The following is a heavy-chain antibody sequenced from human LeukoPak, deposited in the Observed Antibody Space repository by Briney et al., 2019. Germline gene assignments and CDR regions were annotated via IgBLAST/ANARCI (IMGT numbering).Heavy chain of an antibody. J-gene: IGHJ5*02. CDR3: AREPSMTTSLGWFDP. CDR2: INHSGST. V-gene: IGHV4-34*01. CDR1: GGSFSGYY. Sequence: PSETLSLTCAVYGGSFSGYYWSWIRQPPGKGLEWIGEINHSGSTNYNPSLKSRVTISVDTSKNQFSLKLSSVSAADTAVYYCAREPSMTTSLGWFDPWGQGTLVTVSS. D-gene: IGHD4-11*01.